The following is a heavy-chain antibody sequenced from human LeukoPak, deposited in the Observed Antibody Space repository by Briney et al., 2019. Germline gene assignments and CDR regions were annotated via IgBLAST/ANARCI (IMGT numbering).Heavy chain of an antibody. CDR2: VYPRDSDT. Sequence: GESLKISCKASGYSFSNYWIGWVRQVPGKGLEWMGIVYPRDSDTRYSPSFQGQVTISADKSISTAYLQWSSLKASDTAIYYCARRGSALEWFDPWGQGTLVTVSS. V-gene: IGHV5-51*01. D-gene: IGHD3-10*01. CDR3: ARRGSALEWFDP. J-gene: IGHJ5*02. CDR1: GYSFSNYW.